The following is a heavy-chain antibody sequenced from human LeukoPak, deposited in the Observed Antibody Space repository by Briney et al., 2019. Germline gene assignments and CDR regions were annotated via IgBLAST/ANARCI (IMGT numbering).Heavy chain of an antibody. CDR1: GYTFTSYG. Sequence: ASVKVSCKASGYTFTSYGISWVRQAPGQGLEWMGWISAYNGNTNYAQKLQGRVTMTTDTSTSTAYMELRSLRSDDTAVYYCAREIPRETTIFGVVMIYYYYGMDVWGQGTTVTVSS. J-gene: IGHJ6*02. V-gene: IGHV1-18*01. CDR3: AREIPRETTIFGVVMIYYYYGMDV. CDR2: ISAYNGNT. D-gene: IGHD3-3*01.